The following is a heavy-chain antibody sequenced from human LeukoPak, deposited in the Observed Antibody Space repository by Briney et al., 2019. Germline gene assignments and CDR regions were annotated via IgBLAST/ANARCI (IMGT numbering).Heavy chain of an antibody. D-gene: IGHD6-19*01. CDR2: LAYDGSNQ. J-gene: IGHJ2*01. CDR1: GFTFSSYG. Sequence: GGSLRLSCAASGFTFSSYGMHWVRQAPGKGLEWVAVLAYDGSNQYYADSVRGRFTISRDNSENTVYLQMNSLRAEDTAIYYCARPPYSSGSFDLWGRGTLVTVSS. CDR3: ARPPYSSGSFDL. V-gene: IGHV3-30*03.